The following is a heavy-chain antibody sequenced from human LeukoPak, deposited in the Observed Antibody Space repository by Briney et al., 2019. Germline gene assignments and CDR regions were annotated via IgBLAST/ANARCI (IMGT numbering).Heavy chain of an antibody. D-gene: IGHD2-2*01. Sequence: GGSLRLSRTASGFTFGDYAMSWVRQAPGKGLEWVGFIRSKAYGGTTEYAASVKGRFTISRDDSKSIAYLQMNSLKTEDTAVYYCTSVPAATNARYYYYYYGMDVWGQGTTVTDSS. V-gene: IGHV3-49*04. CDR3: TSVPAATNARYYYYYYGMDV. CDR1: GFTFGDYA. J-gene: IGHJ6*02. CDR2: IRSKAYGGTT.